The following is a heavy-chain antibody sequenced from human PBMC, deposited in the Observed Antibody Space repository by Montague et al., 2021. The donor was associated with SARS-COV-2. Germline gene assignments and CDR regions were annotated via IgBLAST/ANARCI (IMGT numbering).Heavy chain of an antibody. CDR2: ISGSGGDT. CDR3: AWVYASSSNLYFDL. J-gene: IGHJ2*01. Sequence: SRRLSWSASGFTFSSYAMSWVRQAPGKGLEWVSDISGSGGDTYYADSVKGRFTISRDNFKNTQYLQMNSLRAEDTALYYCAWVYASSSNLYFDLWGRGTLVTVSS. V-gene: IGHV3-23*01. CDR1: GFTFSSYA. D-gene: IGHD2-8*01.